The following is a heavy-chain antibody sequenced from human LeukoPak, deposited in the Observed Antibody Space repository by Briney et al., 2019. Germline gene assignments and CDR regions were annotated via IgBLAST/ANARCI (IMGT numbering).Heavy chain of an antibody. D-gene: IGHD2-8*01. CDR2: IYTSGST. CDR3: ARNTGYCTNGVCFDDLDY. V-gene: IGHV4-4*07. Sequence: SETLSLTCTVSGGSISSYYWSWIRQPAGKGLEWIGRIYTSGSTNYNPSLKSRVTMSVDTSKKQFSLKLSSVTAADTAVYYCARNTGYCTNGVCFDDLDYWGQGTLVTVSS. CDR1: GGSISSYY. J-gene: IGHJ4*02.